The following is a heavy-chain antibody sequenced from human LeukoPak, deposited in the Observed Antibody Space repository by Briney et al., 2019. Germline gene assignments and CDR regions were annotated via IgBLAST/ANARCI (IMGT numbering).Heavy chain of an antibody. CDR3: ARHSIYYHNSGYSDHFDY. Sequence: TSETLSLTCTVSGGSISSYYLSWIRQPPGKGLEWITYIYYSGSTDYTPSLNSRITISVETSKNQFSLKLTSVTAADTAVYYCARHSIYYHNSGYSDHFDYWGQGTLVTVSA. CDR1: GGSISSYY. V-gene: IGHV4-59*08. J-gene: IGHJ4*02. D-gene: IGHD3-22*01. CDR2: IYYSGST.